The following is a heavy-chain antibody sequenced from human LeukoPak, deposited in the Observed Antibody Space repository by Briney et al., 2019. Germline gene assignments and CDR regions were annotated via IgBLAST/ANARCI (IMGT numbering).Heavy chain of an antibody. CDR3: ARGQYYYGLFDY. CDR2: ISPIFGTA. Sequence: SVKVSCKASGGTFSSYAISWVRQAPGQGLEWMGGISPIFGTANYAQKFQGRVTITADESTSTAYMELSSLRSEDTAVYYCARGQYYYGLFDYWGQGTLVTVSS. D-gene: IGHD3-10*01. V-gene: IGHV1-69*01. J-gene: IGHJ4*02. CDR1: GGTFSSYA.